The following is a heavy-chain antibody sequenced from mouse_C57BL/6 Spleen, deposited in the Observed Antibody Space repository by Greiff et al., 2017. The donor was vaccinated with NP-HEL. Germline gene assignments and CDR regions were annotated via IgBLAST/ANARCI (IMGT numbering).Heavy chain of an antibody. Sequence: VQLQQSGAELVRPGTSVKVSCKASGYAFTNYLIEWVKQRPGQGLEWIGVINPGSGGPNYNEKFKGKATLTADKSSSTAYMQLSSLTSEDSAVYISARSTLGYYGNSYPYYYAMDYWGQGTSVTVSS. D-gene: IGHD1-1*01. CDR3: ARSTLGYYGNSYPYYYAMDY. CDR2: INPGSGGP. J-gene: IGHJ4*01. V-gene: IGHV1-54*01. CDR1: GYAFTNYL.